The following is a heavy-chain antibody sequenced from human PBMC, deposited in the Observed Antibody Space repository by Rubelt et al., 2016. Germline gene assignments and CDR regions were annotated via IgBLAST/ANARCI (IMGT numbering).Heavy chain of an antibody. V-gene: IGHV4-59*08. D-gene: IGHD3-16*02. CDR2: IYYSGST. CDR1: GGSISSSY. CDR3: ARHYRISGRGFDP. Sequence: QLQLQESGPGLVKPSETLSLTCTVSGGSISSSYWSWFRQPPGKGLEWIGYIYYSGSTNYNPSLKSRVTISVDTSKNQFSLKLTSVTAADTAVYYCARHYRISGRGFDPWGQGTLVTVSS. J-gene: IGHJ5*02.